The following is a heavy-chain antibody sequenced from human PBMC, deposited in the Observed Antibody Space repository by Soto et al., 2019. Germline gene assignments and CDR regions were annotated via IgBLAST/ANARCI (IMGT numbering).Heavy chain of an antibody. CDR2: IYYSGST. D-gene: IGHD3-10*01. J-gene: IGHJ4*02. V-gene: IGHV4-59*01. CDR1: GGSISSYY. CDR3: ARAFRSRGYYFDY. Sequence: PSETLSLTCTVSGGSISSYYWSWIRQPPGKGLEWIGYIYYSGSTNYNPSLKSRVTIPVDTSKNQFSLKLSSVTAADTAVYYCARAFRSRGYYFDYWGQGTLVTVSS.